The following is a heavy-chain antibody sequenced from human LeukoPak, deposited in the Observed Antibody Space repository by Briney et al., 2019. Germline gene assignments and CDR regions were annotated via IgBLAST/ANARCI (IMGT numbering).Heavy chain of an antibody. CDR1: GFTFRGNA. Sequence: GGSLRLSCAASGFTFRGNAMRWVRQAPGKGLEWVAIIWYDGSNKYYADSVKGRFIISRDNSKNTLYLQMNSLRVEDTAVYYCARGGISARPDYWGQGTLVTVSS. J-gene: IGHJ4*02. D-gene: IGHD6-6*01. CDR3: ARGGISARPDY. CDR2: IWYDGSNK. V-gene: IGHV3-33*01.